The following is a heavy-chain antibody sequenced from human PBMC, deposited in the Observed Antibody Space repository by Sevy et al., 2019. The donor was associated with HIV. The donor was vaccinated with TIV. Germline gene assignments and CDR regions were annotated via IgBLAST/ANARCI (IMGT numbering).Heavy chain of an antibody. J-gene: IGHJ4*02. V-gene: IGHV3-30*18. CDR3: AKDQLPPYYYDSSGYVSDYFDY. Sequence: GGSLRLSCAASGFTFSSYGMHWVRQAPGKGLEWVAVISYDGSNKYYADSVKGRFTISRDNSKNTLYLQMNSLRAEDTAVYYCAKDQLPPYYYDSSGYVSDYFDYWGQGTLVTASS. CDR1: GFTFSSYG. CDR2: ISYDGSNK. D-gene: IGHD3-22*01.